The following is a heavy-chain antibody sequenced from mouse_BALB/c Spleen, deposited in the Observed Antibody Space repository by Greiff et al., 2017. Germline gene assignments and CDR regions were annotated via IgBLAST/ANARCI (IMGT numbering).Heavy chain of an antibody. Sequence: EVQGVESGGGLVKPGGSLKLSCAASGFTFSSYAMSWVRQTPEKRLEWVATISSGGSYTYYPDSVKGRFTISRDNAKNTLYLQMSSLRSEDTAMYYCARLNDGPYYAMDYWGQGTSVTVSS. CDR2: ISSGGSYT. CDR3: ARLNDGPYYAMDY. D-gene: IGHD2-3*01. J-gene: IGHJ4*01. V-gene: IGHV5-9-3*01. CDR1: GFTFSSYA.